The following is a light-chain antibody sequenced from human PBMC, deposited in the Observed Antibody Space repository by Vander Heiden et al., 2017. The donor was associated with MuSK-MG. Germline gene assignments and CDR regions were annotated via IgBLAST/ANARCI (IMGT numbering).Light chain of an antibody. CDR2: AAT. J-gene: IGKJ4*01. CDR1: QNIGNY. Sequence: DIQMTQSPSSLSASVGDRVTIICRATQNIGNYLNWYQQKGGKAPQLLIYAATRLQSGVPSRFSGSGSGTEFTLIISRLQREDFATYYCQQCYNTPITFGGGTKVDIK. V-gene: IGKV1-39*01. CDR3: QQCYNTPIT.